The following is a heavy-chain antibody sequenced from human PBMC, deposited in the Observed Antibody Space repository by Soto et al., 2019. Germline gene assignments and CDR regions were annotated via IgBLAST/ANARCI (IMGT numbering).Heavy chain of an antibody. D-gene: IGHD2-15*01. Sequence: SETLSLTCTVSGGSISSYYWSWIRQPPGKGLEWIGYIYYSGSTNYNPSLKSRVTISVDTSKNQFSLKLSSVTAADTAVYYCARAGVYCSGGSCYSPADNWFDPWGQGTLVTVSS. J-gene: IGHJ5*02. CDR3: ARAGVYCSGGSCYSPADNWFDP. V-gene: IGHV4-59*01. CDR1: GGSISSYY. CDR2: IYYSGST.